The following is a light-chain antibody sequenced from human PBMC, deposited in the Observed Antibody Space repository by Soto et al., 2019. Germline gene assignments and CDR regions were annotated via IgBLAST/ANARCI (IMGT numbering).Light chain of an antibody. J-gene: IGKJ2*01. CDR1: QSIDTS. CDR2: AAS. Sequence: DIQMTQSPSSLSASVGDRVTITCRASQSIDTSLNWYQQRPGKAPDLLIYAASNLQSGVPSRFSGSGSGADFTLTISSLQPDDVATYYCQQSYSSPHMYTFGQGTKLELK. V-gene: IGKV1-39*01. CDR3: QQSYSSPHMYT.